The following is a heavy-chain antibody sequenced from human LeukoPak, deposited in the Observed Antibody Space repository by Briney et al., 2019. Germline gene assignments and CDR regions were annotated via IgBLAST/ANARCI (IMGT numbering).Heavy chain of an antibody. V-gene: IGHV4-59*01. CDR1: GGSISSYY. Sequence: SETLSLTCTVSGGSISSYYWSWIRQPPGKGLEWIGYIYYSGSTDYNPSLKSRVTISIDTSKRQFSLKLTSVTAADTAVYYCARGPQVGYCSGGSCYSFDYWGQGTLVTVSP. J-gene: IGHJ4*02. CDR2: IYYSGST. CDR3: ARGPQVGYCSGGSCYSFDY. D-gene: IGHD2-15*01.